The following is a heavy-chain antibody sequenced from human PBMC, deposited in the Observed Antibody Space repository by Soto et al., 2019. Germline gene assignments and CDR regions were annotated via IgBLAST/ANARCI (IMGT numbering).Heavy chain of an antibody. Sequence: QVQLVQSGAEVKKPGSSVKVSCKASGGTFSSYAISWVRQAPGQGLEWMGGIIPIFGTANYAQKFQGRVTITADETTSTAYMELSSLRSEDTAVYYCARAPITMVRGVIIWGGDRGWGQGTLVTVSS. CDR3: ARAPITMVRGVIIWGGDRG. CDR1: GGTFSSYA. CDR2: IIPIFGTA. D-gene: IGHD3-10*01. J-gene: IGHJ4*02. V-gene: IGHV1-69*01.